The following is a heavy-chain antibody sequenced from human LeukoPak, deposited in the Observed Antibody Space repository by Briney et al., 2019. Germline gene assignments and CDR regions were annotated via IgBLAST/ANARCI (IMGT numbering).Heavy chain of an antibody. CDR1: GYTFTGYY. V-gene: IGHV1-2*06. J-gene: IGHJ4*02. CDR3: ARGLAYYYDGSGYYFSDFDY. Sequence: ASVKVSCKASGYTFTGYYMHWVRQAPGQGLEWMGRINPNSGGTNYAQKFQGRVTMTRDTSISTAYMELSRLRSDDTAVYYCARGLAYYYDGSGYYFSDFDYWGQGTLVTVSS. CDR2: INPNSGGT. D-gene: IGHD3-22*01.